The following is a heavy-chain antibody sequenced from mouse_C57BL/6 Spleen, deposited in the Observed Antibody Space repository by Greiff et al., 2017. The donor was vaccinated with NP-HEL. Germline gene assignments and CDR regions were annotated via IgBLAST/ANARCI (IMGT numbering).Heavy chain of an antibody. Sequence: QVHVKQSGPELVKPGASVKISCKASGYAFSSSWMNWVKQRPGKGLEWIGRIYPGDGDTNYNGKFKGKATLTADKSSSTAYMQLSSLTSEDSAVYFCARGLRGYWGQGTTLTVSS. J-gene: IGHJ2*01. V-gene: IGHV1-82*01. CDR2: IYPGDGDT. CDR1: GYAFSSSW. CDR3: ARGLRGY. D-gene: IGHD2-4*01.